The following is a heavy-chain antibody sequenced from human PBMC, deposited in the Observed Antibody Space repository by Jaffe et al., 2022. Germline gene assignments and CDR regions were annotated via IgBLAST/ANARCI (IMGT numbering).Heavy chain of an antibody. Sequence: EVQLVESGGVVVQPGGSLRLSCAASGFTFDDYTMHWVRQAPGKGLEWVSLISWDGGSTYYADSVKGRFTISRDNSKNSLYLQMNSLRTEDTALYYCAKDSHYCSGGSCYDYWGQGTLVTVSS. V-gene: IGHV3-43*01. CDR2: ISWDGGST. CDR1: GFTFDDYT. CDR3: AKDSHYCSGGSCYDY. J-gene: IGHJ4*02. D-gene: IGHD2-15*01.